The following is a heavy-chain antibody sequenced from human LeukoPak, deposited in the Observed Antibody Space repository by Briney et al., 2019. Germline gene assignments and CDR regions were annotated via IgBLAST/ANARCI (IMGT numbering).Heavy chain of an antibody. CDR3: ARDGSAYYDILTGKKAPSWFDP. J-gene: IGHJ5*02. Sequence: ASVKVSCKASGYTFTSYGMSWVRQAPGQGLEWMGWISAYNGNTNYAQKLQGRVTMTTDTSTSTAYMELRSLRSDDTAVYYCARDGSAYYDILTGKKAPSWFDPWGQRTLVTVSS. CDR1: GYTFTSYG. D-gene: IGHD3-9*01. CDR2: ISAYNGNT. V-gene: IGHV1-18*01.